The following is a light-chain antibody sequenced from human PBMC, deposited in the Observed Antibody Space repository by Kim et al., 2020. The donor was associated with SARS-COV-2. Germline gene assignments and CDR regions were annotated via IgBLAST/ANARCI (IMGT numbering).Light chain of an antibody. V-gene: IGKV2-28*01. Sequence: DIVMTQSPLSLPVTPGEPASISCRSSQSLLHSNGYNYLDWYLQKPGQSPQLLIYLGSNRASGVPDRFSGSGSGTDFTLKISRVEAEDVGVYYGMQALQTPSFGGGTKVDIK. CDR3: MQALQTPS. CDR1: QSLLHSNGYNY. J-gene: IGKJ4*01. CDR2: LGS.